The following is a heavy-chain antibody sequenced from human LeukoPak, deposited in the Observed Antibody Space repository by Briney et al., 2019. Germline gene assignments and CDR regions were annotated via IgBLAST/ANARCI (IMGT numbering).Heavy chain of an antibody. V-gene: IGHV1-69*05. CDR1: GGTFSSYA. Sequence: SVKVSCKASGGTFSSYAISWVRQAPGQGLEWMGGIIPIFGTANYAQKFQGRGTITTEESTSPAYMQLSSLRSEDTAVYYCASDPIDSSGYYPAEYFQPWGQGTLVTVSS. CDR3: ASDPIDSSGYYPAEYFQP. D-gene: IGHD3-22*01. CDR2: IIPIFGTA. J-gene: IGHJ1*01.